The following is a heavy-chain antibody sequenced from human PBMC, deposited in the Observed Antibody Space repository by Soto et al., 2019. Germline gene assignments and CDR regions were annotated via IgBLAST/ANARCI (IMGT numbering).Heavy chain of an antibody. V-gene: IGHV1-69*01. D-gene: IGHD2-21*02. CDR1: GGTFSSYA. Sequence: QVQLVQSGAEVKKPGSSVKVSCKASGGTFSSYAISWVRQAPGQGLEWMGGIIPIFGTANYAQKFQGRVTITADESTSTAYMELSNLRSQDTAVYYCASHIYDGGNSDYYYYGMDVWGQGTTVTVSS. J-gene: IGHJ6*02. CDR2: IIPIFGTA. CDR3: ASHIYDGGNSDYYYYGMDV.